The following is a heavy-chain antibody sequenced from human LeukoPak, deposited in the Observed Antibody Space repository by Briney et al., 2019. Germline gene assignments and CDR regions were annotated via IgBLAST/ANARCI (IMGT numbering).Heavy chain of an antibody. CDR1: GFTFDDYG. CDR3: ARGGSRLLTSYIFDY. V-gene: IGHV3-20*04. J-gene: IGHJ4*02. D-gene: IGHD3-16*01. Sequence: GGSLRLSCAASGFTFDDYGMSWVRQAPGKGLEWVSGINWNGGSTGYADSVKGRFTIFRDNAKNSLYVQVNSLRAEDTAVYYCARGGSRLLTSYIFDYWGQGTLVTVSS. CDR2: INWNGGST.